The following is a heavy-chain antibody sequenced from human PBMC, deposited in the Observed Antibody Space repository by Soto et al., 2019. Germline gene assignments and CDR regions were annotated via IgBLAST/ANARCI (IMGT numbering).Heavy chain of an antibody. J-gene: IGHJ6*02. Sequence: GGSLRLSCAASGFTFSSYGIHWVRQAPGKGLEWVAVIWYDGSNKYYADSVKGRFTISRDNSKNTLYLQMNSLRAEDTAVYYCARDQWFGELFPYYYYGMDVWGQGTTVTVSS. V-gene: IGHV3-33*01. CDR2: IWYDGSNK. CDR3: ARDQWFGELFPYYYYGMDV. CDR1: GFTFSSYG. D-gene: IGHD3-10*01.